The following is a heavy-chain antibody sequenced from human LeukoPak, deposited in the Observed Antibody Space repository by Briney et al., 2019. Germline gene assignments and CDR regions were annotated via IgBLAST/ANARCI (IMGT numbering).Heavy chain of an antibody. J-gene: IGHJ4*02. D-gene: IGHD2-2*02. Sequence: KPGESLRLSCAASGFTFNNAWMSWVRQAPGKGLEWVGRIKSKTDGGTTDYAAPVKGRFTISRDDSKNTLYLHMNSLKTEDTAVYYCTSGGDCRTTSCYSDWGQGTLVTVSS. CDR1: GFTFNNAW. V-gene: IGHV3-15*01. CDR2: IKSKTDGGTT. CDR3: TSGGDCRTTSCYSD.